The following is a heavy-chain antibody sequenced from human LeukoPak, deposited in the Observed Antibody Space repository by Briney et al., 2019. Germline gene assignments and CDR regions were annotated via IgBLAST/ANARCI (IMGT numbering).Heavy chain of an antibody. J-gene: IGHJ4*02. V-gene: IGHV3-30*04. CDR3: ARDLYEWFGELSVFDY. D-gene: IGHD3-10*01. CDR1: GFTFSSYA. CDR2: ISYDGSNK. Sequence: PGGSLRLSCAASGFTFSSYAMHWVRQAPGKGLEWVAVISYDGSNKYYADSVKGRFTISRDNSKNTLYLQMNSLRAEDTAVYYCARDLYEWFGELSVFDYWGQGTLVTVSS.